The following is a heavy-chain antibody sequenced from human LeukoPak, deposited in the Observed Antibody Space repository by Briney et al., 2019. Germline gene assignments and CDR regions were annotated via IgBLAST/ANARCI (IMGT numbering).Heavy chain of an antibody. CDR3: ARGGYLYYYGMDV. Sequence: PSETLSLTCTVSGGSISSYYWSWIRQPPGKGLEWIGYIYYSGSTNYNPSLKSRVTISVDTSKNQFSLKLSSVTAADTVVYYCARGGYLYYYGMDVWGQGTTVTVSS. J-gene: IGHJ6*02. CDR1: GGSISSYY. D-gene: IGHD6-25*01. CDR2: IYYSGST. V-gene: IGHV4-59*01.